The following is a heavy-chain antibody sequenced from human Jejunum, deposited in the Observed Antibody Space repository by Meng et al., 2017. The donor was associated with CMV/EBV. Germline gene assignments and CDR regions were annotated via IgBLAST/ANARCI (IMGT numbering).Heavy chain of an antibody. V-gene: IGHV7-4-1*02. D-gene: IGHD6-13*01. CDR1: GYTFTNYG. Sequence: QAQLVQSGGEVKKPGASLKVSCKASGYTFTNYGITWVRQAPGQGLEWMGWINTNTGIPRYAQGSTGRFVFSLDTSVRTAYLQISSLKAEDTAVYYCARDRGSSGWSNWFDPWGQGTLVTVSS. CDR2: INTNTGIP. J-gene: IGHJ5*02. CDR3: ARDRGSSGWSNWFDP.